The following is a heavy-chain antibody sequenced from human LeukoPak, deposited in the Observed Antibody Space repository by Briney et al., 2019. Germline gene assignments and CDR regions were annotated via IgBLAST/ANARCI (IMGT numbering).Heavy chain of an antibody. CDR3: ARHLSGTTMSHYFDF. D-gene: IGHD1-1*01. CDR2: IYSRGNT. J-gene: IGHJ4*02. CDR1: GDSISSGRNY. V-gene: IGHV4-39*01. Sequence: SETLSLTCSVSGDSISSGRNYWGWIRQSPGKGLEWIASIYSRGNTHSNPSLKSRVSISVDTSKNQVSLKLYSVTASDAAIYYCARHLSGTTMSHYFDFWGQGTLVTVSS.